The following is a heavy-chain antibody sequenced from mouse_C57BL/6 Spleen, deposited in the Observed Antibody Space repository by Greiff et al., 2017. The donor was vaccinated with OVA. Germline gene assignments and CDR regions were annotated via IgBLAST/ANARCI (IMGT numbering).Heavy chain of an antibody. J-gene: IGHJ2*01. CDR2: IDPEDGET. D-gene: IGHD1-1*01. CDR3: ASEDYYGSKGYFDY. Sequence: VKLQQSGAELVKPGASVKLSCTASGFNIKDYYMHWVKQRTEQGLEWIGRIDPEDGETKYAPKFQGKATITADTSSNTAYLQLSSLTSEETAVYYCASEDYYGSKGYFDYWGQGTTLTVSS. CDR1: GFNIKDYY. V-gene: IGHV14-2*01.